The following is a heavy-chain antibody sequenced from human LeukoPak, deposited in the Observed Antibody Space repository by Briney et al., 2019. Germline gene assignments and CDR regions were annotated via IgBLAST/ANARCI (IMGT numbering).Heavy chain of an antibody. J-gene: IGHJ6*02. V-gene: IGHV1-69*13. CDR1: GGTFISYA. Sequence: SVKVSCKASGGTFISYAISWVRQAPGQGLEWMGGIIPIFGTANYAQKFQGRVTITADESTSTAYMELSSLRSEDTAVYYCARVEASSGWYWNYYYYYGMDVWGQGTTVTVSS. CDR3: ARVEASSGWYWNYYYYYGMDV. CDR2: IIPIFGTA. D-gene: IGHD6-19*01.